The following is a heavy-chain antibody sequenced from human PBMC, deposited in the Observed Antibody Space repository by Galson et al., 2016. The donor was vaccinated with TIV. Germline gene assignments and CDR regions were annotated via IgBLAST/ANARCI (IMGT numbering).Heavy chain of an antibody. D-gene: IGHD5-18*01. V-gene: IGHV3-21*01. CDR2: VSSSDRFL. Sequence: SLRLSCAGFGFPFIHYSVNWVRQAPGKGLEWVASVSSSDRFLYYADSVKGRFTISKDNAKNSLNLQMNSLRVEDTAVYYCVRVKGDGEYSYGAFEFWGQGTQVTVSS. J-gene: IGHJ4*02. CDR1: GFPFIHYS. CDR3: VRVKGDGEYSYGAFEF.